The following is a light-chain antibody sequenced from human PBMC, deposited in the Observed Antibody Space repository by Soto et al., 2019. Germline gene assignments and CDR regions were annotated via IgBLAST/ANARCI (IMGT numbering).Light chain of an antibody. CDR3: SLYTISRV. J-gene: IGLJ3*02. CDR1: SSDVGGYNY. Sequence: QSALTQPASVSGSPGQSITISCTGTSSDVGGYNYVSWYQQHPGKAPKLIIYEVTNRPSGVSNRFSGSKSGNTASLTISGLQAEDEADYYCSLYTISRVFGGGTKVTVL. CDR2: EVT. V-gene: IGLV2-14*01.